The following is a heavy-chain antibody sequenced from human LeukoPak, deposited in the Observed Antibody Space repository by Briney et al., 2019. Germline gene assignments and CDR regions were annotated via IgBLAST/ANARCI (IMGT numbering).Heavy chain of an antibody. D-gene: IGHD6-13*01. CDR1: GGSISSSSYY. CDR3: ARTLAAAGPYFDY. CDR2: IYYSGST. Sequence: SETLSLTCTVSGGSISSSSYYWGWIRQPPGKGLEWIGSIYYSGSTYYNPSLKSRVNISVDTSKNQFSLKLSSVTAADTAVYYCARTLAAAGPYFDYWGQGTLVTVSS. J-gene: IGHJ4*02. V-gene: IGHV4-39*07.